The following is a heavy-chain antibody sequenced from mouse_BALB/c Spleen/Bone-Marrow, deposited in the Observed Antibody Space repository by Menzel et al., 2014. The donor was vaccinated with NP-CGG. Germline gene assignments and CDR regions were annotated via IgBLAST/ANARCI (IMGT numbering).Heavy chain of an antibody. CDR2: INPTNGGT. CDR3: AIWGRLAY. J-gene: IGHJ3*01. V-gene: IGHV1S16*01. Sequence: VQLQQSGAELVKPGASVKLSSKASGYTFTTYWMHWVKLRPGQGFEWIGEINPTNGGTNYNEKFKRKATLTVEKFSSTAYTQLSSLTSEDSTVYYCAIWGRLAYWGQGTLVTVSA. CDR1: GYTFTTYW.